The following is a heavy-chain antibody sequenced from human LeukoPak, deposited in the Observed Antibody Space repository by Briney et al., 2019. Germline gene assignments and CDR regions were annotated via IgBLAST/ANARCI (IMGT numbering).Heavy chain of an antibody. D-gene: IGHD2-2*01. CDR2: IRYDGSNK. CDR1: GFTFSSYG. CDR3: ARGDVGYCSSTSCSGGY. J-gene: IGHJ4*02. V-gene: IGHV3-30*02. Sequence: GGSLRLSCAASGFTFSSYGMHWVRQAPGKGLEWVAFIRYDGSNKYYADSVKGRFTISRDNSKNTLYLQMNSLRAEDTAVYYCARGDVGYCSSTSCSGGYWGQGTLVTVSS.